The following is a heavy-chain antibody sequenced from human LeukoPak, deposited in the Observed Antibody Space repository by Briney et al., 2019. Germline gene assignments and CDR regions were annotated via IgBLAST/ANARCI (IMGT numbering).Heavy chain of an antibody. V-gene: IGHV4-59*08. J-gene: IGHJ6*02. CDR1: GGSISSYY. D-gene: IGHD5-18*01. CDR2: IYYSGST. CDR3: ARGIRGYSYYYYYGMDV. Sequence: SETLSLTRTVSGGSISSYYWSWIRRPPGKGLEWIGYIYYSGSTNYNPSLKSRVTISVDTSKNQFSLKLSSVTAADTAVYYCARGIRGYSYYYYYGMDVWGQGTTVTVSS.